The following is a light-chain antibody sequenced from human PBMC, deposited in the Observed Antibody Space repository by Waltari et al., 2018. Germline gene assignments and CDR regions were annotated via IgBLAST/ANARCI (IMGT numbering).Light chain of an antibody. Sequence: EIVFTQSPGNLSLSPGERATPSCRASQSVSRALAWYQQKPGQAPRLLIYGASSRATGISDRFSGSGSGTDFSLTISRLEPEDFAVYYCQHYVRLPATFGQGTKVEIK. CDR3: QHYVRLPAT. J-gene: IGKJ1*01. V-gene: IGKV3-20*01. CDR1: QSVSRA. CDR2: GAS.